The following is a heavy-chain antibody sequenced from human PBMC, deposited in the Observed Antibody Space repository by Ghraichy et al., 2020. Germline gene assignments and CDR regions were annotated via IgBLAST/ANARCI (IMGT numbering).Heavy chain of an antibody. Sequence: SQTLSLTCTVSGGSISSSSYYWGWIRQPPGKGLEWIGSIYYSGSTYYNPSLKSRVTISVDTSKNQFSLKLSSVTAADTAVYYCARDLPPVCGGDCFGYWGQGTLVTVSS. CDR3: ARDLPPVCGGDCFGY. CDR2: IYYSGST. V-gene: IGHV4-39*07. CDR1: GGSISSSSYY. D-gene: IGHD2-21*01. J-gene: IGHJ4*02.